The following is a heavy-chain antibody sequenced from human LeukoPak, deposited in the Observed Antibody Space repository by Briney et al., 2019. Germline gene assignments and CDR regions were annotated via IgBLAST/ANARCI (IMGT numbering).Heavy chain of an antibody. Sequence: SETLSLPFTVSGGSISSSSYYWGWIRPPPGKGLEWIGSIYYSGSTYYNPSLKSRVTISVDTSKNQFSLKLSSVTAADTAVYYCARRAVAGFDYFDYWGQGTLVTVSS. V-gene: IGHV4-39*01. D-gene: IGHD6-19*01. CDR2: IYYSGST. J-gene: IGHJ4*02. CDR1: GGSISSSSYY. CDR3: ARRAVAGFDYFDY.